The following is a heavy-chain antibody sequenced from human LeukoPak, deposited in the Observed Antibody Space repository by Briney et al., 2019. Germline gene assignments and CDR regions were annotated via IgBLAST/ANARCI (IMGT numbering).Heavy chain of an antibody. CDR3: ARGPYCTNGVCSRSFDY. D-gene: IGHD2-8*01. CDR1: GYTFTVYY. Sequence: ASVTLSFKASGYTFTVYYMHWVRHAPGQGLELMGWSNPNSGGTNYAQKFQGRATMTRHTSISTAYMGLSRLRSDDTAVYYCARGPYCTNGVCSRSFDYWGQGTLVTVSS. CDR2: SNPNSGGT. V-gene: IGHV1-2*02. J-gene: IGHJ4*02.